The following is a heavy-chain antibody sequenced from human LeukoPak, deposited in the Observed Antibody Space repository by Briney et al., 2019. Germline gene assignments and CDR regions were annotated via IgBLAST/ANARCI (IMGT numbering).Heavy chain of an antibody. CDR2: INPNSGGT. Sequence: ASVTVSCKASGYAFTDYYMHWVRQAPGQGLEWMGRINPNSGGTNYAQKFQGRVTMTRDTSIRTAYMELSRLRSDDTAMYYCARVGPPDASGMDVWGQGTTVTVSS. CDR1: GYAFTDYY. V-gene: IGHV1-2*06. D-gene: IGHD2-2*01. J-gene: IGHJ6*02. CDR3: ARVGPPDASGMDV.